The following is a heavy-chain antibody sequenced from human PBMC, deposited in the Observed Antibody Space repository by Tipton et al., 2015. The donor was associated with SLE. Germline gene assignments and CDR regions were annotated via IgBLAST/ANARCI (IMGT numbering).Heavy chain of an antibody. J-gene: IGHJ2*01. V-gene: IGHV4-34*12. CDR2: VFRGGST. CDR1: GDSLSGQY. CDR3: ARDRRGWYFDL. Sequence: TLSLTCSVYGDSLSGQYWSWIRQPPGKGLEWIGEVFRGGSTNYSPSLESRVTVSVDTSKNQFSLRLNSVTAVDTAVYYCARDRRGWYFDLWGRGTLVTVSS. D-gene: IGHD1-14*01.